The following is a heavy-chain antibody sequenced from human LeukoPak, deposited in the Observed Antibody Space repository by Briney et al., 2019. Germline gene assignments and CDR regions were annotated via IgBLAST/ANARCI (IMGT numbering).Heavy chain of an antibody. V-gene: IGHV3-30*02. CDR2: IRYDGSNK. CDR1: GFTFSSYG. D-gene: IGHD3-10*01. J-gene: IGHJ4*02. CDR3: AKDYYGSGSYYNGDTDY. Sequence: PGGYLRLYCAASGFTFSSYGVHWVRQAPGKGLEWVAFIRYDGSNKYYADSVKGRFTISRDNSKNTLYLQMNSLRAEDTAVYYCAKDYYGSGSYYNGDTDYWGQGTLVTVSS.